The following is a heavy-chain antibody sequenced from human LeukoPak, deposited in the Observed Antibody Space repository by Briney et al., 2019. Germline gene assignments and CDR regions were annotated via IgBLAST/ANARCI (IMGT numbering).Heavy chain of an antibody. CDR2: LYTSGST. D-gene: IGHD3-10*01. V-gene: IGHV4-4*07. Sequence: SETLSLTCTVSGGSISTYYWNWIRQPAGKGLEWIGRLYTSGSTNYNPSLKSRVTMSVDTSKNQFSLKLSSVTAADTAIYYCATGSGSFSHWFDPWGQGTLVTVSS. CDR3: ATGSGSFSHWFDP. J-gene: IGHJ5*02. CDR1: GGSISTYY.